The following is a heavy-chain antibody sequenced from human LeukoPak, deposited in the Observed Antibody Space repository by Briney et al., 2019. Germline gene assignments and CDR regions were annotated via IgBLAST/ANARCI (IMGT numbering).Heavy chain of an antibody. CDR3: ARGRFEELFLDY. Sequence: ASVKVSCKTSGYTFTSFDTNWVRQAPGQGLEWMGWMNPNSGRTGYAQKFEGRVTMTRDTSISTAYMEVNGLRSEDTAVYYCARGRFEELFLDYWGQGTLITVSS. V-gene: IGHV1-8*01. CDR2: MNPNSGRT. J-gene: IGHJ4*02. CDR1: GYTFTSFD. D-gene: IGHD3-10*01.